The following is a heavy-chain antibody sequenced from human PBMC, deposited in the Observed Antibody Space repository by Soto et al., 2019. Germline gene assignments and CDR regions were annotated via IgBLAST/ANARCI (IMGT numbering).Heavy chain of an antibody. D-gene: IGHD6-19*01. V-gene: IGHV3-23*01. CDR1: GFTFSSYA. J-gene: IGHJ1*01. Sequence: LRLSCAASGFTFSSYAMSWVRQAPGKGLEWVSAISGSGGSTYYADSVKGRFTISRDNSKNTLYLQMNSLRAEDTAVYYCAKDLYSSGWSYFQHWGQGTLVTVSS. CDR3: AKDLYSSGWSYFQH. CDR2: ISGSGGST.